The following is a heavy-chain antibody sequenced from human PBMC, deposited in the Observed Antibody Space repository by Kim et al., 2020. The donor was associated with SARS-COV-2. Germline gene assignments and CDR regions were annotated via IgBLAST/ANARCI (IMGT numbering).Heavy chain of an antibody. CDR3: ARGTFGVFDWLPYGMDV. Sequence: GGSLRLSCAASGFTFSDHYMDWVRQAPGKGLEWVGRTRNKANSYTTEYAASVKGRFTISRDDSKNSLYLQMNSLKTEDTAVYYCARGTFGVFDWLPYGMDVWGQGTTVTVSS. J-gene: IGHJ6*02. CDR2: TRNKANSYTT. D-gene: IGHD3-9*01. CDR1: GFTFSDHY. V-gene: IGHV3-72*01.